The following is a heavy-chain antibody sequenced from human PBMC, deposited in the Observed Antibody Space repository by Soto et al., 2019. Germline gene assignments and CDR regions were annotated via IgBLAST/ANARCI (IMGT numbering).Heavy chain of an antibody. CDR3: ARSADDYGDYGGLDY. CDR1: GYTFTSYG. Sequence: QVQLVQSGAEVKKPGASVKVSCKASGYTFTSYGISWVRQAPGQGLEWMGWVSAYNGNTNYAQKLQGRVTMTTDTSTSTAYMELRSLRSDDTAVYYCARSADDYGDYGGLDYWGQGTLVTVSS. CDR2: VSAYNGNT. D-gene: IGHD4-17*01. J-gene: IGHJ4*02. V-gene: IGHV1-18*01.